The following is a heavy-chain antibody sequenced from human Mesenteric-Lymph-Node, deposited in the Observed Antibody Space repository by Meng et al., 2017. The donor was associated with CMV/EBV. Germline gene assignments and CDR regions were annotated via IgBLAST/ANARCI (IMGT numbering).Heavy chain of an antibody. V-gene: IGHV1-18*01. CDR2: ISAYNGNT. CDR3: ARGIAVVPAAIDPWFDY. J-gene: IGHJ4*02. D-gene: IGHD2-2*02. CDR1: AYTFTSYG. Sequence: ASAKVSCKASAYTFTSYGISWVRQAPGQGLEWMGWISAYNGNTNYAQKLQGRVTMTTDTSTSTAYMELRSLRSDDTAVYSCARGIAVVPAAIDPWFDYWGQGTLVTVSS.